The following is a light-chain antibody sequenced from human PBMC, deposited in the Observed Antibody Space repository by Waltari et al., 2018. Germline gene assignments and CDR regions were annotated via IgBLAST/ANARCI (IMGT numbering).Light chain of an antibody. CDR3: AAWDVNLNGVL. Sequence: SVLTQPPSASGTPGQRVTISCSGSSSNVGSGLVTWYTQLPRTAPKLLIHSNDQRTSGVPDRFSGSRSGTSASRAISGLQSEEEADYYCAAWDVNLNGVLFGGGTKLTVL. CDR2: SND. CDR1: SSNVGSGL. V-gene: IGLV1-44*01. J-gene: IGLJ3*02.